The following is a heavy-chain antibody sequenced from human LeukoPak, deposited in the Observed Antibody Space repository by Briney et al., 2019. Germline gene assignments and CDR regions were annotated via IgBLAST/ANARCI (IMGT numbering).Heavy chain of an antibody. CDR2: ISGSAGTT. CDR1: GFTFSSYW. J-gene: IGHJ4*02. D-gene: IGHD3-10*01. V-gene: IGHV3-23*01. CDR3: AIHFTGRYWGAFYFDY. Sequence: PAGGSLRLSCGASGFTFSSYWMSWVRQAPGKGLEWVSAISGSAGTTYYADSVKGRFTISRDNSKNTLYLQMNSLRAEDTAVYYCAIHFTGRYWGAFYFDYWGQGTLVTVSS.